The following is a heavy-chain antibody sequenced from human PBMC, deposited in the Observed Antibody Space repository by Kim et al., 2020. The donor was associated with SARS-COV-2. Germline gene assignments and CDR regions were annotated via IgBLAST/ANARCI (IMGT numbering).Heavy chain of an antibody. CDR3: AKQAVVVSPYYFDY. D-gene: IGHD3-22*01. V-gene: IGHV3-23*01. Sequence: AASGKGRFTISRDNSKNTLYLQMNSLRAEDTAVYYCAKQAVVVSPYYFDYWGQGTLVTVSS. J-gene: IGHJ4*02.